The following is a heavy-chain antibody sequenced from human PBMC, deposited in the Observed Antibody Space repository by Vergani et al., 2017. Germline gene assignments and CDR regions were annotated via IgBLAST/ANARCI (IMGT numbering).Heavy chain of an antibody. CDR3: AKEHLLGYCRGDDCYSCDF. Sequence: EGQLLESGGALVQPGGSLRLSCKASGFAFGGLAMQWIRRAPGKGLEWVASISASSASSFYADPVKGRFTIAGDYSNNWLFLHMNRLRVEDTARYFCAKEHLLGYCRGDDCYSCDFSGQGTPVTVSS. CDR2: ISASSASS. V-gene: IGHV3-23*01. D-gene: IGHD2-21*02. CDR1: GFAFGGLA. J-gene: IGHJ4*02.